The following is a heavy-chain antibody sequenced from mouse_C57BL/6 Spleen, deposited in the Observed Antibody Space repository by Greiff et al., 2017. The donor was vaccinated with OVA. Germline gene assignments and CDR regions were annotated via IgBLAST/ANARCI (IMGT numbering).Heavy chain of an antibody. Sequence: EVQLQQSGPELVKPGASVKISCKASGYTFTDYYMNWVKQSHGKSLEWIGDINPNNGGTSYNQKFKGKATLTVDKSSSTAYMELRSLTSEDSAVYYCARITNWLPMDYWGQGTSVTVSS. CDR2: INPNNGGT. CDR3: ARITNWLPMDY. V-gene: IGHV1-26*01. D-gene: IGHD4-1*01. J-gene: IGHJ4*01. CDR1: GYTFTDYY.